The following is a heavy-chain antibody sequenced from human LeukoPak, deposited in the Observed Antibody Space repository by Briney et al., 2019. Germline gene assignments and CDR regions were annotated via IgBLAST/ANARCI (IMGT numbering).Heavy chain of an antibody. CDR3: ARSYYYYGMDV. CDR2: INHSGST. Sequence: PSETLSLTCAVYGGSFSGYYWSWIRQPPGKGLEWIGEINHSGSTNYNPSLKSRVTISVDTSKNQFSLKLRSVTAADTAVYYCARSYYYYGMDVWGQGTTVTVSS. J-gene: IGHJ6*02. V-gene: IGHV4-34*01. CDR1: GGSFSGYY.